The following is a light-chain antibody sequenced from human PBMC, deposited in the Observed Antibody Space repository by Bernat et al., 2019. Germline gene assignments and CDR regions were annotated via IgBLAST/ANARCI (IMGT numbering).Light chain of an antibody. Sequence: SSELTRPPSVSVSPGQIARITCSGEKLGSKFTCWYQQRSGQSPVVLIYRDNIRPSGISERFSASHSGNTATLTITGTQPMDEADYYCQAWDSSAGFFGGGTKLTVL. V-gene: IGLV3-1*01. J-gene: IGLJ2*01. CDR2: RDN. CDR1: KLGSKF. CDR3: QAWDSSAGF.